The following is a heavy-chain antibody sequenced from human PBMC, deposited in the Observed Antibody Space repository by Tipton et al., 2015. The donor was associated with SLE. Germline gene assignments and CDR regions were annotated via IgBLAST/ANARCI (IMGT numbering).Heavy chain of an antibody. V-gene: IGHV1-8*01. Sequence: QVQLVQSGAEVKKPGASVKVSCKASGYSFTRHDINWVRQATGQGLEWMGWMNPNSANTGYAQKFQGRVTMTRDTSISTAYMELTSLRSEDTAVYYCARGQEDYIWASYRYYYYVMDVWGQGTTVTVSS. CDR1: GYSFTRHD. CDR3: ARGQEDYIWASYRYYYYVMDV. D-gene: IGHD3-16*02. J-gene: IGHJ6*02. CDR2: MNPNSANT.